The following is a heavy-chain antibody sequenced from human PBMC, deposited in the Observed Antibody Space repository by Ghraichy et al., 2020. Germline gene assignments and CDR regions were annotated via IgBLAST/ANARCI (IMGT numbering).Heavy chain of an antibody. CDR3: ARSSASYYGSGFYFDY. Sequence: GGSLRLSCAASGFTFSSYWMSWVRQAPGKGLEWVANIKQDGSEKYYVDSVKGRFTISRDNAKNSLYLQMNSLRAEDTAVYYCARSSASYYGSGFYFDYWGQGTLVTVSS. V-gene: IGHV3-7*03. CDR2: IKQDGSEK. D-gene: IGHD3-10*01. CDR1: GFTFSSYW. J-gene: IGHJ4*02.